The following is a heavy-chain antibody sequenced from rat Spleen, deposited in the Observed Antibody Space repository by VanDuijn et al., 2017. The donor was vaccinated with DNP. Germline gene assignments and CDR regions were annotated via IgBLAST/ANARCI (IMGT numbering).Heavy chain of an antibody. V-gene: IGHV3-3*01. CDR2: INNAGST. CDR1: GYSITSNHK. Sequence: EVQLQESGPGLVKPSQSLSLTCSVTGYSITSNHKWTWIRKFPRNELEWMGYINNAGSTNYNPSLKSRISITRDTSKNQFFLQVNSVTTEDTATYYCATEALDYWGQGVMVTVSS. CDR3: ATEALDY. J-gene: IGHJ2*01.